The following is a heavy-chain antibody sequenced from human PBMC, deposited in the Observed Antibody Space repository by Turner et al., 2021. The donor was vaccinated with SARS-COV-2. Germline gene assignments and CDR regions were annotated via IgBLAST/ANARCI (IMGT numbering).Heavy chain of an antibody. V-gene: IGHV4-39*01. D-gene: IGHD5-18*01. Sequence: LQLQESGPGLVKPSETLSPTRPVPGGSISSSSYYGGWIRQPPGKGLEWIGNIYYSGSACYNPSLKIRVTISVDPSKNQFSLKLTSGTAADTAVYYCARLMDTAMDYYGTDVWGQGTTVTVSS. J-gene: IGHJ6*02. CDR1: GGSISSSSYY. CDR3: ARLMDTAMDYYGTDV. CDR2: IYYSGSA.